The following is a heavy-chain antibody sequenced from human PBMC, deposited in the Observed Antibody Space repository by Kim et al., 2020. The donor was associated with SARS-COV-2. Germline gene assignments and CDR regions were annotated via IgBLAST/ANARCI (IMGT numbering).Heavy chain of an antibody. J-gene: IGHJ4*02. CDR1: GGTFSSYA. D-gene: IGHD3-22*01. CDR3: ARDYYDSSGYYSGGIFDY. V-gene: IGHV1-69*13. CDR2: IIPIFGTA. Sequence: SVKVSCKASGGTFSSYAISWVRQAPGQGLEWMGGIIPIFGTANYAQKFQGRVTITADESTSTAYMELSSLRSEDTAVYYCARDYYDSSGYYSGGIFDYWGQGTLVTVSS.